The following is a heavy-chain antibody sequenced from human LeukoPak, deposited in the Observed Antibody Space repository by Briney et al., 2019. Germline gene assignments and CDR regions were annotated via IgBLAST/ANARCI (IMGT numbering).Heavy chain of an antibody. CDR3: AREELELGYYYMDV. CDR2: ISSSSSTI. J-gene: IGHJ6*03. D-gene: IGHD1-7*01. V-gene: IGHV3-48*01. Sequence: GGSLRLSCAASGFTFSSYSMNWVRQAPGKGLEWVSYISSSSSTIYYADSVKGRFTISRDNAKNSLYLQMNSLRAEDTAVYYCAREELELGYYYMDVWGKGTTVTVSS. CDR1: GFTFSSYS.